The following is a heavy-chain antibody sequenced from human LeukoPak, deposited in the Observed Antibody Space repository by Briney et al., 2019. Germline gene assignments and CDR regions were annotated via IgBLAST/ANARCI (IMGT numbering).Heavy chain of an antibody. CDR3: ARVRGDSSGYYRGNAFDI. Sequence: SETLSLTCTVSGGSISSYYWSWIRQPPGKGLEWIGRIYSSGSTDYNPSLKSRVTISVDTSKNQFSLKLSSVTAADTAVYYCARVRGDSSGYYRGNAFDIWGQGTMVTVSS. D-gene: IGHD3-22*01. J-gene: IGHJ3*02. CDR1: GGSISSYY. V-gene: IGHV4-4*07. CDR2: IYSSGST.